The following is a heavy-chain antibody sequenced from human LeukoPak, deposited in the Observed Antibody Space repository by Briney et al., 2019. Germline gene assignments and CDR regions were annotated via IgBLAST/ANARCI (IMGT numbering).Heavy chain of an antibody. CDR3: ARDTDCSSTSCYPFWFGP. Sequence: GGSLRLSCAASGFTFSSYWMSWVRQAPGKGLEWVANIKQDGSEKYYVDSVKGRFTISRDNAKNSLYLQMNSLRAEDTAVYYCARDTDCSSTSCYPFWFGPWGQGTLVTVSS. CDR1: GFTFSSYW. CDR2: IKQDGSEK. D-gene: IGHD2-2*01. V-gene: IGHV3-7*01. J-gene: IGHJ5*02.